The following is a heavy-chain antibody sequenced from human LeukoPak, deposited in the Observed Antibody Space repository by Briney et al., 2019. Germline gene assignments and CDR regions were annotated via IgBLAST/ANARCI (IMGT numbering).Heavy chain of an antibody. CDR1: GLTFSSYA. V-gene: IGHV3-64D*06. CDR3: VKSVTRGYYYYGMDV. CDR2: ISSNGGST. Sequence: GGSLRLSCSASGLTFSSYAMHWVRQAPGKGLEYVSAISSNGGSTYYADSVKGRFTISRDNSKNTLYLQMSSLRAEDTAVYYCVKSVTRGYYYYGMDVWGQGTTVTVSS. D-gene: IGHD4-17*01. J-gene: IGHJ6*02.